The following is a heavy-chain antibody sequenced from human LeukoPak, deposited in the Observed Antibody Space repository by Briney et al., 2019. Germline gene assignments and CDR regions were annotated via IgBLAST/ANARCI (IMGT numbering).Heavy chain of an antibody. V-gene: IGHV1-2*02. CDR1: GYTFTGYY. J-gene: IGHJ3*02. CDR2: INPNSGGT. CDR3: ARDWAGYSSSNDAFDI. Sequence: VASVKVSCKASGYTFTGYYMHWVRQAPGQGLEWMGWINPNSGGTNYAQKFQGRVTMTRDTSISTAYMELSRLRSDDTAVYYCARDWAGYSSSNDAFDIWGQGTMVTVSS. D-gene: IGHD6-13*01.